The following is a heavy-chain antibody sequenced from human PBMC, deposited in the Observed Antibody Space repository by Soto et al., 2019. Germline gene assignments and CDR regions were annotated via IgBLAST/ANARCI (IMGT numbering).Heavy chain of an antibody. V-gene: IGHV3-23*01. J-gene: IGHJ6*02. D-gene: IGHD6-19*01. CDR3: AKEQWLVDYYYYGMDV. Sequence: GGSLRLSCAASGFTFSIYAMSWVRHAPGKGLEWVSAISGSGGSTYYADSVKGRFTISRDNSKNTLYLQMNSLRAEDTAVYYCAKEQWLVDYYYYGMDVWGQGTTVTVSS. CDR2: ISGSGGST. CDR1: GFTFSIYA.